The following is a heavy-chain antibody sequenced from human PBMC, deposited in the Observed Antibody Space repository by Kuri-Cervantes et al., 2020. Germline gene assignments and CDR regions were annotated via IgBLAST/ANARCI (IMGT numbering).Heavy chain of an antibody. CDR1: GGSFSGYY. CDR3: ARRHLSTGAFDI. Sequence: LSLTCAVYGGSFSGYYWSWIRQPPGKGLEWIGEINHSGSTNYNPSLKSRVTISVDTSKNQFSLKLSSVTAADTAVYYCARRHLSTGAFDIWGQGTMVTVSS. CDR2: INHSGST. V-gene: IGHV4-34*01. J-gene: IGHJ3*02. D-gene: IGHD5/OR15-5a*01.